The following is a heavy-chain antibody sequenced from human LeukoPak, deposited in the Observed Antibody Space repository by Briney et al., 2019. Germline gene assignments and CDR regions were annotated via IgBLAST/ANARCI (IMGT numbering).Heavy chain of an antibody. CDR1: GFTLGAM. J-gene: IGHJ4*02. CDR3: AKYRGFGDSYDS. D-gene: IGHD3-10*01. Sequence: PGGSLRLSCAASGFTLGAMSWLRQAPGKGLEWVSTIGDSGGSTYYADSVKGRFTISRDNSKNTLYLQMNSLRAEDSAVYYCAKYRGFGDSYDSWGQGALVTVFS. CDR2: IGDSGGST. V-gene: IGHV3-23*01.